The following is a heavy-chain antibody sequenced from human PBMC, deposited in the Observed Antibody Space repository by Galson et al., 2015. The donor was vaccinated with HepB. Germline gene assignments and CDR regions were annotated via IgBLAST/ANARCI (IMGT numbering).Heavy chain of an antibody. J-gene: IGHJ5*01. CDR2: ISGHGDST. V-gene: IGHV3-23*01. Sequence: SLRLSCAASGFAFDTHATSWVRQAPGRGLEWISGISGHGDSTFYADSVKGRFTVSRDNSNNMLYLQMNSPRAEDAGLYFCAKGYGLFDSWGQGILVTVSS. CDR3: AKGYGLFDS. CDR1: GFAFDTHA. D-gene: IGHD5-18*01.